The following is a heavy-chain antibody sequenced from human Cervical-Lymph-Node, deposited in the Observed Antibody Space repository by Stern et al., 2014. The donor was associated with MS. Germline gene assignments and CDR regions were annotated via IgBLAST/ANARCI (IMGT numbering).Heavy chain of an antibody. CDR1: GYTFTMFG. CDR3: ARVDYYESSGFFMY. CDR2: ISPYTSNT. D-gene: IGHD3-22*01. J-gene: IGHJ4*02. V-gene: IGHV1-18*01. Sequence: QVQLVQSGPEVKKPGASVRVPCKASGYTFTMFGISWVRQAPGQGLEWMGWISPYTSNTNFAEKFQGRVTLTTDTSTDTAYMELRNLKSDDTAVYYCARVDYYESSGFFMYWGQGTLVTVSS.